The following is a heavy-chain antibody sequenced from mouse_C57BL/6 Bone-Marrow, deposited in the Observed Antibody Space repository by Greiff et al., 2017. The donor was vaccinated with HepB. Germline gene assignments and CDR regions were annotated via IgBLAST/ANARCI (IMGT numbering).Heavy chain of an antibody. CDR3: QNYYGSSPYAMDY. J-gene: IGHJ4*01. Sequence: QVQLQQSGAELVKPGASVKMSCKASGYTFTSYWITWVKQRPGQGLEWIGDIYPGSGSTNYNEKFKSKATLTVDTSSSTAYMQLSSLTSEDSAVYYCQNYYGSSPYAMDYWGQGTSVTVSS. CDR1: GYTFTSYW. CDR2: IYPGSGST. V-gene: IGHV1-55*01. D-gene: IGHD1-1*01.